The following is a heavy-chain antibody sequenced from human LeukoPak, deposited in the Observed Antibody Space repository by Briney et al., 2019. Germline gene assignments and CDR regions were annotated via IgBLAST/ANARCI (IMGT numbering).Heavy chain of an antibody. CDR3: AKSPRSAADNWFDP. D-gene: IGHD6-13*01. CDR1: GFTLSTYA. J-gene: IGHJ5*02. V-gene: IGHV3-23*01. CDR2: ISAGGGST. Sequence: PGGSLRLSCAASGFTLSTYAMNWVRQAPGKGLEWVPGISAGGGSTYYAASVKGRFTISRDNSKNTLYLQMNSLTVEDTAVYYCAKSPRSAADNWFDPWGQGTLVTVSS.